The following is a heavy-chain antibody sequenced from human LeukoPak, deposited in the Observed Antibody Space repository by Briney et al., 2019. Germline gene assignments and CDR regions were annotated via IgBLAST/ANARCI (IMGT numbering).Heavy chain of an antibody. D-gene: IGHD6-19*01. V-gene: IGHV4-59*08. Sequence: SETLSLTCTVSGGSISSYYWSWIRQPPGKGPEWIGYIYYSGSTNYNPSLKSRVTISVDTSKNQFSLKLSSVTAADTAVYYCARHGSGWPYYYYYYGMDVWGQGTTVTVSS. J-gene: IGHJ6*02. CDR1: GGSISSYY. CDR2: IYYSGST. CDR3: ARHGSGWPYYYYYYGMDV.